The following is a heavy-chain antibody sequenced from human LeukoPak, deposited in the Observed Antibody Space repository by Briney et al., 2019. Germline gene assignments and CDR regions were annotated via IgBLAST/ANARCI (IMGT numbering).Heavy chain of an antibody. CDR1: GFTFSAYN. Sequence: GGSLRLSCAASGFTFSAYNMNWVRQAPGKGLEWVSCISSSSNYIYYADSVKGRFTISRDNAKNSLFLQMNSLRAEDTAVYYCARTTGSRFDSWGQGTLVTV. CDR3: ARTTGSRFDS. J-gene: IGHJ4*02. V-gene: IGHV3-21*01. CDR2: ISSSSNYI. D-gene: IGHD1-26*01.